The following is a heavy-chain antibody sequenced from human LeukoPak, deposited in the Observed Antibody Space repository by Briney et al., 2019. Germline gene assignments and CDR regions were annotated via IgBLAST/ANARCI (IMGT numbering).Heavy chain of an antibody. Sequence: ASVKVSCKASGYTFTDYFMHWVRQAPGQGLEWMGWINPNSGATNYAQQFQGRVTMTRDRSISTMFMELSRLTSDDTALYYCAKDRGLHCTSISSPSDYWGQGTLVTVSS. J-gene: IGHJ4*02. CDR1: GYTFTDYF. D-gene: IGHD2-2*01. CDR3: AKDRGLHCTSISSPSDY. V-gene: IGHV1-2*02. CDR2: INPNSGAT.